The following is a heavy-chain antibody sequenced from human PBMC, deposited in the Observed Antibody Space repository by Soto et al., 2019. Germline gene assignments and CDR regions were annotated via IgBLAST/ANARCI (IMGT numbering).Heavy chain of an antibody. CDR1: GVPITSYY. J-gene: IGHJ4*02. CDR2: IYHSGRT. CDR3: AREFVNSGYDLGCFHY. Sequence: SETLSLTCSVSGVPITSYYWSWIRQFPGKGLEWIGYIYHSGRTNHNPSLKSRVTMSIDTSKNQFSLRLNSVTPADTAIYFCAREFVNSGYDLGCFHYWGQGVLVTVSS. D-gene: IGHD5-12*01. V-gene: IGHV4-59*01.